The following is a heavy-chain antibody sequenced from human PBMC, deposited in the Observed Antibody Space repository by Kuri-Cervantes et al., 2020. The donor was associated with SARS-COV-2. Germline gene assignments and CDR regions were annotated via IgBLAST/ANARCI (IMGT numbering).Heavy chain of an antibody. D-gene: IGHD2-2*01. V-gene: IGHV4-39*07. CDR1: GFTFSSYS. CDR3: AREDLSVVVPAAFFDY. CDR2: IYYSGST. Sequence: ESLKISCSASGFTFSSYSINWVRQAPGKGLEWIGSIYYSGSTYYNPSLKSRVTISVDTSKNQFSLKLSSVTAADTAVYYCAREDLSVVVPAAFFDYWGQGTLVTVSS. J-gene: IGHJ4*02.